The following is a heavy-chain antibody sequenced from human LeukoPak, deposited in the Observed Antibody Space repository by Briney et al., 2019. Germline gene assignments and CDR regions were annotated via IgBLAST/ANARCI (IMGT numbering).Heavy chain of an antibody. CDR1: GYIFTSFW. V-gene: IGHV5-51*01. D-gene: IGHD2-2*01. CDR3: ARLVGPADNVGY. CDR2: IYPGDSDT. Sequence: GESLKISCKGSGYIFTSFWIGWVRRMPGKGLEWMGIIYPGDSDTRYSPSIQGQVTISADKSISTAYLQWSSLQASDTAMYYCARLVGPADNVGYWGQGTLVTVSS. J-gene: IGHJ4*02.